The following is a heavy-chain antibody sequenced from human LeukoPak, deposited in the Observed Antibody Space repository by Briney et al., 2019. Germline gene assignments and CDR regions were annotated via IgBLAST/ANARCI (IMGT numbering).Heavy chain of an antibody. V-gene: IGHV3-23*01. Sequence: GGSLRLSCAASGFTFSNYPMTWVRQAPGKGLEWVSSISNRGDGTYYADSVKGRFTISRDNSKNTLYLQMNSLRAEDTAVYYCAKGKGTTTLGIAVAGTVDYWGQGTLVTVSS. CDR1: GFTFSNYP. CDR2: ISNRGDGT. J-gene: IGHJ4*02. D-gene: IGHD6-19*01. CDR3: AKGKGTTTLGIAVAGTVDY.